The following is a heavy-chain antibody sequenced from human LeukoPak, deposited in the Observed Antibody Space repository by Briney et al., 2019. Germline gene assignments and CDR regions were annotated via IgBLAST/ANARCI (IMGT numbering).Heavy chain of an antibody. CDR3: AKGDSTNQDGDYYGLDV. CDR2: TYSSGST. J-gene: IGHJ6*02. CDR1: GGSISGYY. Sequence: SETLSLTCTVSGGSISGYYWSWIRQSAGKGLEWIGRTYSSGSTIYNPSLKSRATMSVDTSKNHFSLNLSSVTAADTAVYYCAKGDSTNQDGDYYGLDVWGQGTTVTVSS. V-gene: IGHV4-4*07. D-gene: IGHD5/OR15-5a*01.